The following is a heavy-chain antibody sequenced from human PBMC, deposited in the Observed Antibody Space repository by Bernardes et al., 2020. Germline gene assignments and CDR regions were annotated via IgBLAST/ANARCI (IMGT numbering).Heavy chain of an antibody. Sequence: GGSLRLSCAASGFTFSSYSMNWVRQAPGKGLEWVSYISSSSSTIYYADSVKGRFTISRDNAKNSLYLQMNSLRDEDTAVYYCARVPGYGSGGSCSPDAFDIWGQGTMVTVSS. CDR1: GFTFSSYS. CDR3: ARVPGYGSGGSCSPDAFDI. D-gene: IGHD2-15*01. CDR2: ISSSSSTI. J-gene: IGHJ3*02. V-gene: IGHV3-48*02.